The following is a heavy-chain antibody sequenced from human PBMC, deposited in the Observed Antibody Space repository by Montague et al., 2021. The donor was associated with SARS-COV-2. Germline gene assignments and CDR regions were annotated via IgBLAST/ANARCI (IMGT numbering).Heavy chain of an antibody. Sequence: SLRLSCAASGFTFSSYSMNWVRQAPGKGLEWVSSISSSSSYIYYADSVKGRFTISRDNAKNSLYLQMNSLRAEDTAVHYCASELHPNYYYGMDVWGQGTTVTVSS. V-gene: IGHV3-21*01. J-gene: IGHJ6*02. CDR1: GFTFSSYS. CDR2: ISSSSSYI. D-gene: IGHD4-11*01. CDR3: ASELHPNYYYGMDV.